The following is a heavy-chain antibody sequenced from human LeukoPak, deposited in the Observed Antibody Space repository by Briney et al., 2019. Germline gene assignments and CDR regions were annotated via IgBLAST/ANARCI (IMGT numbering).Heavy chain of an antibody. Sequence: SETLSLTCTVSGGSISSGGYYWSWIRQPPGKGLEWIGYIYHSGSTNYNPSLKSRVTISVDTSKNQFSLKLSSVTAADTAVYYCATSSSKYCSSTSCHANWGQGTLVTVSS. J-gene: IGHJ4*02. V-gene: IGHV4-30-2*01. CDR1: GGSISSGGYY. D-gene: IGHD2-2*01. CDR2: IYHSGST. CDR3: ATSSSKYCSSTSCHAN.